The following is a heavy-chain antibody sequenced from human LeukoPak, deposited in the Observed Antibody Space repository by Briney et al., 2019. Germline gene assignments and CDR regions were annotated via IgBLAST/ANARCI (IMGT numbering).Heavy chain of an antibody. Sequence: SVKVSCKASGGTFSSYAISWVGQAPGQGLEWMGGIIPIFGTTNYAQKFQGRVTITTDESTSTAYMELSSLRSEDTAVYYCARGIQNVSTVTTLGGWWLAFDYWGQGTLVTVSS. J-gene: IGHJ4*02. V-gene: IGHV1-69*05. D-gene: IGHD4-17*01. CDR1: GGTFSSYA. CDR3: ARGIQNVSTVTTLGGWWLAFDY. CDR2: IIPIFGTT.